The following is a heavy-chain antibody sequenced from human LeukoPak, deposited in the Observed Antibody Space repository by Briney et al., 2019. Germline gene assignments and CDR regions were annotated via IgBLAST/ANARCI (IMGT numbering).Heavy chain of an antibody. Sequence: SETLSLTCTVSGGSIINSNYYWGWIRQPPGKGLEWIGNIYYTWSTHYNPSLKSRVTISVNTSKNQFSLKLNSVTAADTAVYYCARVLYYDILTGYYTGGYYFDYWGQGTLVTVSS. CDR2: IYYTWST. CDR1: GGSIINSNYY. D-gene: IGHD3-9*01. J-gene: IGHJ4*02. CDR3: ARVLYYDILTGYYTGGYYFDY. V-gene: IGHV4-39*07.